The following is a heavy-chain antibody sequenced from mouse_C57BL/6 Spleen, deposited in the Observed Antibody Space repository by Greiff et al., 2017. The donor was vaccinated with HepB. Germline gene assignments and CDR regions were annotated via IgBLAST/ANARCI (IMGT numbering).Heavy chain of an antibody. V-gene: IGHV5-6*01. CDR2: ISSGGSYT. CDR3: ARPLSSRYFDV. Sequence: EVQVVESGGDLVKPGGSLKLSCAASGFTFSSYGMSWVRQTPDKRLEWVATISSGGSYTYYPDSVKGRVTISRDNAKNTLYLQMSSLKSDDTSMYYCARPLSSRYFDVWGTGTTVTVSS. CDR1: GFTFSSYG. J-gene: IGHJ1*03.